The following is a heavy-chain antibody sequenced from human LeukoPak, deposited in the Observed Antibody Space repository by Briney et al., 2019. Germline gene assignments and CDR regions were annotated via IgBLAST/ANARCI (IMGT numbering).Heavy chain of an antibody. CDR2: ISSSSSYI. CDR3: ARGGRSVRRDIVVVPAAPGGFDP. Sequence: PGRSLRLSCAASGFTFDDYAMHWVRQAPGKGLEWVSSISSSSSYIYYADSVKGRFTISRDNAKNSLYLQMNSLRAEDTAVYYCARGGRSVRRDIVVVPAAPGGFDPWGQGTLVTVSS. D-gene: IGHD2-2*01. CDR1: GFTFDDYA. J-gene: IGHJ5*02. V-gene: IGHV3-21*01.